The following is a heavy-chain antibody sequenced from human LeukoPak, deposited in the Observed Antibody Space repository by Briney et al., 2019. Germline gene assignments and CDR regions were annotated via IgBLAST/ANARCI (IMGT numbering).Heavy chain of an antibody. CDR1: GFTFSSYS. CDR3: ARDGSDTAMVTVDY. J-gene: IGHJ4*02. D-gene: IGHD5-18*01. V-gene: IGHV3-21*01. CDR2: ISSSSYI. Sequence: GGSLRLSCAASGFTFSSYSMNWVRQAPGKGLEWVSSISSSSYIYYADSVKGRFTISRDNAKNSLYLQMNSLRAEDTAVYYCARDGSDTAMVTVDYWGLGTLATVSS.